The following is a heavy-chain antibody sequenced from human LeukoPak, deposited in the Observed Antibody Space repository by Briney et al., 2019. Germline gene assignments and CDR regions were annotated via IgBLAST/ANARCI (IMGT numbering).Heavy chain of an antibody. J-gene: IGHJ4*02. CDR1: GGTFSIYA. CDR2: IIPIFGTA. Sequence: SVKVSCKASGGTFSIYAISWVRQAPGQGLEWMGRIIPIFGTANYAQKFQGRVTITTDESTSTAYMELSSLRSEDTAVYYCARDQGIVGATNFDYWGQGTLVTVSS. V-gene: IGHV1-69*05. CDR3: ARDQGIVGATNFDY. D-gene: IGHD1-26*01.